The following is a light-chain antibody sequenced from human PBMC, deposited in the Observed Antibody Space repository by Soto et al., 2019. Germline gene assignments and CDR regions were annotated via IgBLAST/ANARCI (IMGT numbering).Light chain of an antibody. J-gene: IGKJ5*01. Sequence: ESALAQSPGTLSVSPGERATLSCRASQSVSSSLAWYQQKPGQAPRLLIYGASTRATGIPAKFSGSGSGTEFTLTICSLQSEDFALYYCQQYNDWPPTFGQGTRLEIK. V-gene: IGKV3D-15*01. CDR1: QSVSSS. CDR3: QQYNDWPPT. CDR2: GAS.